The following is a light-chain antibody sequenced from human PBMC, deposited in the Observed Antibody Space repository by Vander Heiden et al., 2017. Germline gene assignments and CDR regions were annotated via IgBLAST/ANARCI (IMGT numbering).Light chain of an antibody. CDR3: QQRDSTPRA. CDR1: QSISSY. J-gene: IGKJ3*01. CDR2: AAS. Sequence: DIQMTQSPSSLSASVGDRVTITCRASQSISSYLHWYQQKPGKAPKLLIYAASSLQSGVPSRFSGSGSGTDFTLTISRLQPEDFATYYCQQRDSTPRAFGHGTKVDIK. V-gene: IGKV1-39*01.